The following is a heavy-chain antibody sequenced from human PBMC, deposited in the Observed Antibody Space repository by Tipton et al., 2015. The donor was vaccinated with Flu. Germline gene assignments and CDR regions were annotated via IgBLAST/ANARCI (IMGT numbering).Heavy chain of an antibody. CDR1: GFNFGDYA. CDR2: IRSKGYGGTT. D-gene: IGHD3-9*01. V-gene: IGHV3-49*03. CDR3: NTEPRGFKTGY. J-gene: IGHJ4*02. Sequence: LSLTCTTSGFNFGDYAMNWFRQAPGKGLEWVGFIRSKGYGGTTEYAASVKGRFTISRDDSRSIAYLQMNRLKTEDTAIYYCNTEPRGFKTGYWGQGTLVTVSS.